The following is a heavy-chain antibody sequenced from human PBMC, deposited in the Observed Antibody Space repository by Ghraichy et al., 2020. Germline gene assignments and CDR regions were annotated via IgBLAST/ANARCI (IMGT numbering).Heavy chain of an antibody. Sequence: SETLSLTCAVYGGSFSAYYWSWVRQSPGKGLEWIGEINHSGSTKYNPSLKSRVIISVETSKNHFSLNLSSVTAADTAVYYCARGFLAAGGSRVWVTNGVAFDCWGQGTLVTVSS. CDR2: INHSGST. CDR3: ARGFLAAGGSRVWVTNGVAFDC. V-gene: IGHV4-34*01. D-gene: IGHD6-13*01. CDR1: GGSFSAYY. J-gene: IGHJ4*02.